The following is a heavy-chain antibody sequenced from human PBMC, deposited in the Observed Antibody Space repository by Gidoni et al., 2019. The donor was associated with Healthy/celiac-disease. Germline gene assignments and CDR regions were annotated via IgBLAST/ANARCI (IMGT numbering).Heavy chain of an antibody. CDR3: ARHKGLLWFGEIFCFAFDI. J-gene: IGHJ3*02. V-gene: IGHV4-39*01. Sequence: QLQLQESGPGLVTPSETLSLTCPVSGGSISSSSYYWGWIRQPPGKGLEWIGSIYYSGSTYYNPSLKSRVTISVDTSKNQFSLKLSSVTAADTAVYYCARHKGLLWFGEIFCFAFDIWGQGTMVTVSS. CDR1: GGSISSSSYY. CDR2: IYYSGST. D-gene: IGHD3-10*01.